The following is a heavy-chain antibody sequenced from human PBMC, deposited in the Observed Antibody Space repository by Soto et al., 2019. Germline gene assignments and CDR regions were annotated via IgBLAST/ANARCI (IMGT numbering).Heavy chain of an antibody. V-gene: IGHV3-48*02. J-gene: IGHJ6*02. CDR1: GFTFSSYS. D-gene: IGHD3-3*01. CDR3: ARVGPVLRFLEWLLLGGMDV. Sequence: TGGSLRLSCAASGFTFSSYSMNWVRQAPGKGLEWVSYISSSSSTIYYADSVKGRFTISRDNAKNSLYLQMNSLRDEDTAVYYCARVGPVLRFLEWLLLGGMDVWGQGTTVTVS. CDR2: ISSSSSTI.